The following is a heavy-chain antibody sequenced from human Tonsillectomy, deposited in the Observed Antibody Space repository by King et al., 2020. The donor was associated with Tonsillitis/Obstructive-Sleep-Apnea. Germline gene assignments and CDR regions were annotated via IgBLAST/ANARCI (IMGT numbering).Heavy chain of an antibody. CDR2: ISYDGSNK. Sequence: VQLVESGGGVVQPGRSLRLSCAASGFSFSSNGMHWVRQAPGKGLEWVAVISYDGSNKYYADSVKGRFTISRDNYKKTLYLQMNSLRADDTTVYYCAKELSSGWALDYWGQGTLVTVSS. CDR1: GFSFSSNG. D-gene: IGHD6-19*01. CDR3: AKELSSGWALDY. V-gene: IGHV3-30*18. J-gene: IGHJ4*02.